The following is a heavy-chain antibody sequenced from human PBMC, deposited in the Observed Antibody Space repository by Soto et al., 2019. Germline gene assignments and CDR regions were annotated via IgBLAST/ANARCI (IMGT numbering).Heavy chain of an antibody. CDR3: VRMVRGVISLYYYYGMDV. CDR2: ISGSGGST. D-gene: IGHD3-10*01. Sequence: PVGSLRLSCAASGFTFSSYAMSWVRQAPGNGLEWVSAISGSGGSTYYADSVKGRFTISRDNSKNTLYLQVNSLRAEDTAVYYCVRMVRGVISLYYYYGMDVWGQGTTVTVSS. J-gene: IGHJ6*02. CDR1: GFTFSSYA. V-gene: IGHV3-23*01.